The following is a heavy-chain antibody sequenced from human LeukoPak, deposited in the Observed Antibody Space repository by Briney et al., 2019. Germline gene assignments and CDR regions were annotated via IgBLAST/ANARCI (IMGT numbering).Heavy chain of an antibody. Sequence: GGSLRLSCAASGFTFSSYWMHWVRQAPGKGLVWVSRINSDGSSTSYADSVKGRFTISRDNAKNTLYLQTNSLRAEDTAVYYCARDTYDFWSGYYYFDYWGQGTLVTVSS. J-gene: IGHJ4*02. CDR1: GFTFSSYW. CDR3: ARDTYDFWSGYYYFDY. V-gene: IGHV3-74*01. D-gene: IGHD3-3*01. CDR2: INSDGSST.